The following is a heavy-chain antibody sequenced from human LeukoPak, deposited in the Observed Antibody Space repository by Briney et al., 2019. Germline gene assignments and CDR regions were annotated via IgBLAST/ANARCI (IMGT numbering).Heavy chain of an antibody. CDR1: GYTFTGYY. CDR2: INPNSGGT. V-gene: IGHV1-2*02. D-gene: IGHD3-3*01. J-gene: IGHJ6*03. CDR3: AKTYYDFWSGYYMPMDV. Sequence: ASVKVSCKASGYTFTGYYMHWVRQAPGQGLEWMGWINPNSGGTNYAQKFQGRVTMTGDTSISTAYMELSRLRSDDTAVYYCAKTYYDFWSGYYMPMDVWGKGTTVTVSS.